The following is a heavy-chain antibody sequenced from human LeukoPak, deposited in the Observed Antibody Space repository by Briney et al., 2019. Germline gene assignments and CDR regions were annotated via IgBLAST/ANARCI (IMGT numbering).Heavy chain of an antibody. Sequence: GGSLRLSCAASGFTFSSYGMHWVRQAPGKGLEWVAVISYDGSNKYYADSVKGRFTISRDNSKSTLYLQMNSLRAEDTAVYYCAKDEGPLYYGPDYWGQGTLVTVSS. D-gene: IGHD3-10*01. CDR1: GFTFSSYG. CDR2: ISYDGSNK. V-gene: IGHV3-30*18. J-gene: IGHJ4*02. CDR3: AKDEGPLYYGPDY.